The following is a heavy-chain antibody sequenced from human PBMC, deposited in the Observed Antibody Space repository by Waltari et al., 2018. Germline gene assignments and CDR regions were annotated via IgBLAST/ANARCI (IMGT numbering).Heavy chain of an antibody. J-gene: IGHJ4*02. V-gene: IGHV3-33*01. CDR1: GFTLGGHG. Sequence: VQLVASGGGDVQPGGSLRLLCEAYGFTLGGHGVHWVRQGPNKGLEWVASIWYDGSKEYYADSVKGRFTISRDNSKNTLYLQMNSLRVEDTAMYYCAREPHYYDSPYFDYWGQGTLVTVSS. D-gene: IGHD3-22*01. CDR2: IWYDGSKE. CDR3: AREPHYYDSPYFDY.